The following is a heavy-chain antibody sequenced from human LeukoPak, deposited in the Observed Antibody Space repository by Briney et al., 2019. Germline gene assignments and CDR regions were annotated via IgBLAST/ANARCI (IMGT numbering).Heavy chain of an antibody. D-gene: IGHD3-3*01. Sequence: GGSLRLSCAASGFTFSSYGMHWVRQAPGKGLEWVAFIRYDGSNKYYADSVKGRFTISRDNSKNTLYLQMNSLRAEDTAVYYCAKDNGYYDFWSGYSPLDYWGQGTLVTVSS. J-gene: IGHJ4*02. CDR1: GFTFSSYG. CDR3: AKDNGYYDFWSGYSPLDY. CDR2: IRYDGSNK. V-gene: IGHV3-30*02.